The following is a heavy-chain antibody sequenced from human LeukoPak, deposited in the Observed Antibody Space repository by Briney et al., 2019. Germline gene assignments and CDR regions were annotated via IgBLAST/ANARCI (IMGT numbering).Heavy chain of an antibody. J-gene: IGHJ4*02. CDR2: INHSENT. V-gene: IGHV4-34*01. CDR3: ARTRRTSGWHLDS. CDR1: SGSFTDYY. Sequence: SETLSLTCAVQSGSFTDYYWSWIRQTPGRELEWIGEINHSENTNYNPSLKSRVTISVDTSKNQFSLKLNSLTAADTAVYFCARTRRTSGWHLDSWGQGTLVTVSS. D-gene: IGHD6-19*01.